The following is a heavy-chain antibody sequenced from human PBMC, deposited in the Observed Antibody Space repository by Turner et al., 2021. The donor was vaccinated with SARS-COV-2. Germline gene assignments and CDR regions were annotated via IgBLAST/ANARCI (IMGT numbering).Heavy chain of an antibody. D-gene: IGHD2-15*01. V-gene: IGHV4-39*01. CDR1: GGSISSSSFY. J-gene: IGHJ6*02. CDR2: IFDRGST. Sequence: QLQLQESGPGLFKPSETLSLTCTVSGGSISSSSFYWGWIRQPPGNGVEWIGGIFDRGSTYCKPSLKSRVTIYVDTTKNQFSLKLSSVTAAETAVYYCARLVGTLDYYYGMDVWGQGTTVTVSS. CDR3: ARLVGTLDYYYGMDV.